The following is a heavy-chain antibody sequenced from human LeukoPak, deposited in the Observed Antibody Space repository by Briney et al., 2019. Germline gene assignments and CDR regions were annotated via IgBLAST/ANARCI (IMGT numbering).Heavy chain of an antibody. D-gene: IGHD5-18*01. CDR1: GFTFSSYS. J-gene: IGHJ4*02. V-gene: IGHV3-48*01. Sequence: GGSLRLSCAASGFTFSSYSMNWVRQAPGKGLEWVSYISSSSSTIYYADSVKGRFTISRDNAKNSLYLQMNSLRAEDTAVYYCARDRGYSYGGDWGQGTLVTVSS. CDR3: ARDRGYSYGGD. CDR2: ISSSSSTI.